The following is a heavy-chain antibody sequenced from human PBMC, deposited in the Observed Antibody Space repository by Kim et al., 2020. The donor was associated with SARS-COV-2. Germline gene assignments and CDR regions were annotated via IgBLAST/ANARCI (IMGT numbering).Heavy chain of an antibody. CDR3: ARDTTHSDILTGYISGDYYYYGMDV. V-gene: IGHV3-33*05. CDR1: GFTFSSYG. D-gene: IGHD3-9*01. CDR2: ISYDGSNK. Sequence: GGSLRLSCAASGFTFSSYGMHWVRQAPGKGLEWVAVISYDGSNKYNADSVKGRFTISRDNSKNTLYLQMNSLRAEDTAVYYCARDTTHSDILTGYISGDYYYYGMDVWGQGTPVTVSS. J-gene: IGHJ6*02.